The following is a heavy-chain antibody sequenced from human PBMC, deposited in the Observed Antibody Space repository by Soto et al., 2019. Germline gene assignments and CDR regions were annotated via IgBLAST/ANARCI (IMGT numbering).Heavy chain of an antibody. V-gene: IGHV3-21*01. CDR1: GFTFSSYS. CDR2: ISSSSSYI. D-gene: IGHD3-10*01. Sequence: EVQLVESGGGLVKPGGSLRLSCAASGFTFSSYSMNWVRQAPGKGLEWVSSISSSSSYIYYADSVKGRFTISRDNAKNSLYLLMNSLRAEDTAVYYCARGLYYYGSGSYYPDYYYYYMDVWGKGTTVTVSS. J-gene: IGHJ6*03. CDR3: ARGLYYYGSGSYYPDYYYYYMDV.